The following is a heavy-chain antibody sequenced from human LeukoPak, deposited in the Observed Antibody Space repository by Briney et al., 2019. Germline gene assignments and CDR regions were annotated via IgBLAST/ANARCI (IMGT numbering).Heavy chain of an antibody. CDR3: AKGSYYYDSSAFDI. D-gene: IGHD3-22*01. CDR2: ISWNSGSI. J-gene: IGHJ3*02. V-gene: IGHV3-9*03. Sequence: GGSLRLSCTTSGFTFDDYAMHWVRQAPGKGLEWVSGISWNSGSIGYADSVKGRFTISRDNAKNSLYLQMNSLRAEDMALYYCAKGSYYYDSSAFDIWGQGTMVTVSS. CDR1: GFTFDDYA.